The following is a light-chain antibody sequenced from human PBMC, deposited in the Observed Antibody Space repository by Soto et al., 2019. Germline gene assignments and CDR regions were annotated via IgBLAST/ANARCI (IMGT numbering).Light chain of an antibody. Sequence: EIVLTQSPGTLSLSPGERATLSCRASQSVSNNYLAWYQQKPGQAPRLLIYGASNRATGIPDRVSGSGSGTDFTLTISRLEPEDFAVYYCQQYGTSPFTFGGGTKVDI. CDR3: QQYGTSPFT. CDR2: GAS. J-gene: IGKJ4*01. V-gene: IGKV3-20*01. CDR1: QSVSNNY.